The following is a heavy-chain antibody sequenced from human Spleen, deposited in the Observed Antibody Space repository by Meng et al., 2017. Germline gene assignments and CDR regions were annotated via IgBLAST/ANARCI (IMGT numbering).Heavy chain of an antibody. D-gene: IGHD6-13*01. CDR1: GYTFTGYY. CDR3: VRDEDISAAGKLFGDY. J-gene: IGHJ4*02. CDR2: INPNSGGT. Sequence: ASVKVSCKASGYTFTGYYMHWVRQAPGQGLEWMGRINPNSGGTNYAQKFQGRVTMTRDTSISTTYMELSGLRSDDTAVYYCVRDEDISAAGKLFGDYWGQGTLVTVSS. V-gene: IGHV1-2*06.